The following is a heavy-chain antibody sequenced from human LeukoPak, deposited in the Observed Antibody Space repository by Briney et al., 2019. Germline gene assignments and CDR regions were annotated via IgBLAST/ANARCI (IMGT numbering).Heavy chain of an antibody. V-gene: IGHV1-2*02. Sequence: GASVKVSCKASGYIFTCYYTYWVRQAPGQGLEWMGWIYPYTGGTDSAQKFQGRITMTRDTSISTAYMELSRLRSDDTAVYYCARYYGEAPPYWGQGTLVIVSS. J-gene: IGHJ4*02. CDR1: GYIFTCYY. CDR3: ARYYGEAPPY. CDR2: IYPYTGGT. D-gene: IGHD4-17*01.